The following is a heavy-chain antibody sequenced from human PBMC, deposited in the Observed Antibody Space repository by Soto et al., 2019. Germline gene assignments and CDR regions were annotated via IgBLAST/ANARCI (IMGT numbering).Heavy chain of an antibody. D-gene: IGHD3-3*01. CDR1: GFTFSSYA. Sequence: EVQLLESGGGLVQPGRSLRLSCAASGFTFSSYAMNWVRQAPGKGLEWVSAMSGTGGSTYYADSVKGRFTISRDNSKNTLYLQMNSLRAEDTAVYYCAKVFVFTIREGFDYWGLGTLVTVSS. CDR2: MSGTGGST. V-gene: IGHV3-23*01. J-gene: IGHJ4*02. CDR3: AKVFVFTIREGFDY.